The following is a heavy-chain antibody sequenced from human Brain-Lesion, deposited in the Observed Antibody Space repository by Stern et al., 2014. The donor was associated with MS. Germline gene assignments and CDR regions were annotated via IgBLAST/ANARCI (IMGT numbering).Heavy chain of an antibody. V-gene: IGHV4-39*01. J-gene: IGHJ4*02. Sequence: QVQLVQSGPGLVKPSETLSLTCTVSGGSISSNSYYWGWIRQPPGKGLEWIGSIYYRGRTYYNPYLKSRVTITKDSYKNQFSLTLTSVTAADTAVYFCAKVWLGELPENPFDYWGQGTLVTVSS. CDR2: IYYRGRT. CDR3: AKVWLGELPENPFDY. CDR1: GGSISSNSYY. D-gene: IGHD3-10*01.